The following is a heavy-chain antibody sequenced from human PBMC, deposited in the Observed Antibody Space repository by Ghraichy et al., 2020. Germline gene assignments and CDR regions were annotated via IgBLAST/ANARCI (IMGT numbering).Heavy chain of an antibody. J-gene: IGHJ5*02. CDR2: INHSGST. V-gene: IGHV4-34*01. D-gene: IGHD3-9*01. CDR3: ARVDYDILTGYYKSGNWFDP. CDR1: GGSFSGYY. Sequence: SETLSLTCAVYGGSFSGYYWSWIRQPPGKGLEWIGEINHSGSTNYNPSLKSRVTISVDTSKNQFSLKLSSVTAADTAVYYCARVDYDILTGYYKSGNWFDPWGQGTLVTVSS.